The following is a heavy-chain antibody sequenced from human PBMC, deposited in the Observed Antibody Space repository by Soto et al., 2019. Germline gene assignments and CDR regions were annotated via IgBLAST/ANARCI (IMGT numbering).Heavy chain of an antibody. J-gene: IGHJ3*01. Sequence: QLQLQESGPGLVEPSETLSLTCSVSGDSMSSYYWSWIRQSAEKGLEGIGRSSATGTTSYIPSLKSRITLAVDTSKNQFSLNLKFVTAADTAVYFCAGEQSGAANFWGQGTLVTVS. D-gene: IGHD2-15*01. CDR1: GDSMSSYY. CDR3: AGEQSGAANF. V-gene: IGHV4-4*07. CDR2: SSATGTT.